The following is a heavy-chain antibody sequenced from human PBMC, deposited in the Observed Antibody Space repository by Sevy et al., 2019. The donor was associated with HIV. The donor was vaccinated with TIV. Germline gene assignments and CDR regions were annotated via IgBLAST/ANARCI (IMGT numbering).Heavy chain of an antibody. J-gene: IGHJ4*02. CDR3: ARGLYFDFGAY. D-gene: IGHD3-10*01. CDR2: ISVYGET. Sequence: ASVKVSCKTSGYTFNNYGISWVREAPGQGLAWMGWISVYGETNYAQKVQDRLTVTTDTSTATAYMELRSLRSDDTAVYYCARGLYFDFGAYWGQGTLVTVSS. V-gene: IGHV1-18*01. CDR1: GYTFNNYG.